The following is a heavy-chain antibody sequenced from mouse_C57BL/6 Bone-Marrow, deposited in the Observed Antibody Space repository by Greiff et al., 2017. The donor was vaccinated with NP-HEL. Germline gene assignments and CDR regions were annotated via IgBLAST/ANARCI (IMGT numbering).Heavy chain of an antibody. J-gene: IGHJ4*01. CDR2: ISSGSSTI. V-gene: IGHV5-17*01. CDR1: GFTFSDYG. Sequence: EVKVVESGRGLVKPGGSLKLSCAASGFTFSDYGMHWVRQAPEKGLEWVAYISSGSSTIYYADTVKGRFTISRDNAKNTLFLQMTSLRSEDTAMYYCARKTTVVPYAMDYWGQGTSVTVSS. D-gene: IGHD1-1*01. CDR3: ARKTTVVPYAMDY.